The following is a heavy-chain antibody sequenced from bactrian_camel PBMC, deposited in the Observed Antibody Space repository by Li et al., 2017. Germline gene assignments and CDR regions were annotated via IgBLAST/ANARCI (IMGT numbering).Heavy chain of an antibody. Sequence: VQLVESGGGSVQAGGSLRLSCAFSGYTVSSTRMGWFRQAPGKEREGVACIGRDGITMYSDSVKGRFTISKDNAMNTLYLQMDSLKPEDTAMYYCGADTQYGTYCSANIQYEPEFRGQGTQVTVS. CDR1: GYTVSSTR. J-gene: IGHJ4*01. D-gene: IGHD7*01. CDR2: IGRDGIT. V-gene: IGHV3S68*01. CDR3: GADTQYGTYCSANIQYEPEF.